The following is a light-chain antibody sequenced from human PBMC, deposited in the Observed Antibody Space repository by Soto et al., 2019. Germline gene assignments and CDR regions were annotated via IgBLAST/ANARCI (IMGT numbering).Light chain of an antibody. V-gene: IGKV3-20*01. CDR1: QSIATQF. J-gene: IGKJ2*01. Sequence: DIVLTQSPGTLSLSPGERATLSCRASQSIATQFFTWYKQRPGQAPRVLIYGTSTSATGIPDRFSGSGSVTDFTLTISRLVPEDFAVYYCQQYISSLGYTFGQGNKLEIK. CDR2: GTS. CDR3: QQYISSLGYT.